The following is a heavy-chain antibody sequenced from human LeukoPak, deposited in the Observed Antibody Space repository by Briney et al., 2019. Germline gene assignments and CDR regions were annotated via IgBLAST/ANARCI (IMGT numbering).Heavy chain of an antibody. CDR2: LYSGGNT. V-gene: IGHV3-53*01. CDR3: ATKWELLY. Sequence: PGGSLRLSCAASGFTVSSNYMTWVRQAPGKGLEWVSVLYSGGNTYYADSVKGRFTISRDNSKNTLYLQMNSLRAEDTAVYYCATKWELLYWGQGTLVTVPS. J-gene: IGHJ4*02. CDR1: GFTVSSNY. D-gene: IGHD1-26*01.